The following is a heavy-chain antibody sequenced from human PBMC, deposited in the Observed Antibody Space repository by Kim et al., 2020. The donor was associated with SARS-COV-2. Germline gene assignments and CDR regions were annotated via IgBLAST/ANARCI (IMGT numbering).Heavy chain of an antibody. CDR3: ARVETGLYGSESRYNMDV. D-gene: IGHD3-10*01. CDR2: INTYNGNT. Sequence: ASVKVSCKASGYIFSNYGFSWVRQAPGQGLEWLGWINTYNGNTKYAQKVQGRVSVTIETSTSTAYMELRSLRFDDTAVYYCARVETGLYGSESRYNMDVWGRGTTDTVSS. J-gene: IGHJ6*02. V-gene: IGHV1-18*01. CDR1: GYIFSNYG.